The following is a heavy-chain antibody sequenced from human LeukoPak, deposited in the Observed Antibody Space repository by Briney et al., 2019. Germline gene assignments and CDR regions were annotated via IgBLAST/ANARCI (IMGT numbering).Heavy chain of an antibody. CDR2: IYPGDSDT. D-gene: IGHD2-2*01. CDR1: GYSFTSYW. CDR3: ARQSRYQLLFVEYYYYYMDV. V-gene: IGHV5-51*01. Sequence: GESLKISCKGSGYSFTSYWIGWVRQMPGKGLEWMGIIYPGDSDTRYSPSFQGQVTISADKSINTAYLQWSSLKASDTAMYYCARQSRYQLLFVEYYYYYMDVWGKGTTVTVSS. J-gene: IGHJ6*03.